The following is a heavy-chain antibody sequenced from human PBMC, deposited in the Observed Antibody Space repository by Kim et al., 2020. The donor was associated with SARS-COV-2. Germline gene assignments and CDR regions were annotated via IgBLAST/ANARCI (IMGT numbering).Heavy chain of an antibody. CDR2: IYHSGST. J-gene: IGHJ5*02. V-gene: IGHV4-4*02. Sequence: SETLSLTCAVSGGSISSSNWWSWVRQPPGKGLEWIGEIYHSGSTNYNPSLKSRVTISVDKSKNQFSLKLSSVTAADTAVYYCARGGAGMHHGGWFDPWGQGTLVTVSS. CDR1: GGSISSSNW. CDR3: ARGGAGMHHGGWFDP. D-gene: IGHD3-3*01.